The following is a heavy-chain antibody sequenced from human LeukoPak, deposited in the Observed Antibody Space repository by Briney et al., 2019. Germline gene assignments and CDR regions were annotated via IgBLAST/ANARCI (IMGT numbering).Heavy chain of an antibody. V-gene: IGHV1-2*06. CDR2: INPNSGDT. CDR3: AKARVSGSASSDY. Sequence: GASVEVSCKASGYTFTGYYMQWVRQAPGQGLEWMGRINPNSGDTSFAPKFQGRVTLTRDTSISTAYMELSRLIHDDTAVYYCAKARVSGSASSDYWGQGTLVTVSS. J-gene: IGHJ4*02. CDR1: GYTFTGYY. D-gene: IGHD2-8*01.